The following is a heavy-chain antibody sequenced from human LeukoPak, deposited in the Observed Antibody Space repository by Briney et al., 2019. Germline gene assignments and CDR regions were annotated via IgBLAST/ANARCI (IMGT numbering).Heavy chain of an antibody. CDR1: GFTFITYT. CDR2: ISSSTSYI. CDR3: ARDYYGDYFLDY. J-gene: IGHJ4*02. V-gene: IGHV3-21*01. D-gene: IGHD4-17*01. Sequence: GGSLRLSCAASGFTFITYTMNWVRQAPGKGLEWVSSISSSTSYIYYADSVKGRFTISRDNAKNSLYLQMNSLRAEDTAVYYCARDYYGDYFLDYWGQGTLVTVSS.